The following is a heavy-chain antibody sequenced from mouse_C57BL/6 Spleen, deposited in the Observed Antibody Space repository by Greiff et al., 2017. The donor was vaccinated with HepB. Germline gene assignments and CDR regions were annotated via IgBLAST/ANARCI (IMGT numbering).Heavy chain of an antibody. V-gene: IGHV1-55*01. CDR2: IYPGSGST. J-gene: IGHJ3*01. Sequence: QVQLQQPGAELVKPGASVKMSCKASGYTFTSYWITWVKQRPGQGLEWIGDIYPGSGSTNYNEKFKSKATLTVDTSSSTAYVQLSSLTSEDSAVYYCTTLIKRTPWFAYWGQGTLVTVSA. CDR3: TTLIKRTPWFAY. CDR1: GYTFTSYW. D-gene: IGHD1-1*01.